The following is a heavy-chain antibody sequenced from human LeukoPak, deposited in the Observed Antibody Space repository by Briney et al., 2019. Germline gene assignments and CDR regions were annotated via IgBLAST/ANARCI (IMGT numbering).Heavy chain of an antibody. D-gene: IGHD6-13*01. CDR1: GFTFSSYA. CDR2: INSDGSST. CDR3: ARVGSSSWGYYYYGMDV. J-gene: IGHJ6*02. Sequence: GGSLRLSCAASGFTFSSYAMSWVRQAPGKGLVWVSRINSDGSSTSYADSVKGRFTISRDNAKNTLYLQMNSLRAEDTAVYYCARVGSSSWGYYYYGMDVWGQGTTVTVSS. V-gene: IGHV3-74*01.